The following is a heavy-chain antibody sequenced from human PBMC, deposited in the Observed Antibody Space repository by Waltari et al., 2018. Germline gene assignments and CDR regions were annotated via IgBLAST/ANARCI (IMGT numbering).Heavy chain of an antibody. D-gene: IGHD3-22*01. CDR1: GFTFSSYA. J-gene: IGHJ3*02. V-gene: IGHV3-23*01. CDR2: ISGSGGST. Sequence: EVQLLESGGGLVQPGGSLRLSCAASGFTFSSYAMSWVRQAPGKGLEWVSAISGSGGSTYSADSVKGRFTISRDNSKNTLYLQMNSLRAEDTAVYYCAKDSSSGYYHTLDAFDIWGQGTMVTVSS. CDR3: AKDSSSGYYHTLDAFDI.